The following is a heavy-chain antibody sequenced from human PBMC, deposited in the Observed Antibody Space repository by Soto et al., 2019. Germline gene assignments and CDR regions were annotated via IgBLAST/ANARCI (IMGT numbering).Heavy chain of an antibody. D-gene: IGHD6-6*01. Sequence: SVKVSCKASGGTFSSYTISWVRQAPGQGLEWMGRIIPILGIANYAQKFQGRVTITADKSTSTAYMELSSLRSEDTAVYYCAREGIAARPELYYYYYYMDVWGKGTTVTVSS. CDR2: IIPILGIA. CDR3: AREGIAARPELYYYYYYMDV. J-gene: IGHJ6*03. V-gene: IGHV1-69*04. CDR1: GGTFSSYT.